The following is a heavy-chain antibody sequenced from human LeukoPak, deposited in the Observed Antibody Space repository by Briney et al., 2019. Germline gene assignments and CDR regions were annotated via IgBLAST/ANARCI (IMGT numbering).Heavy chain of an antibody. CDR3: AKDRPSYGLNDWFDP. J-gene: IGHJ5*02. V-gene: IGHV3-23*01. CDR2: XSGSGGST. Sequence: GGSLRLSCAASGFTFSSYAMSWVRQAPGKGLXXXXXXSGSGGSTYYADSVKGRFTISRDNSKNTLYLQMNSLRAEDTAVYYCAKDRPSYGLNDWFDPWGQGTLVTVSS. D-gene: IGHD1-26*01. CDR1: GFTFSSYA.